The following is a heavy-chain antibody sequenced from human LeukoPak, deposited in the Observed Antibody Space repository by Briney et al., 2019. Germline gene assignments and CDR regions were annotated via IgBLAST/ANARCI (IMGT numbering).Heavy chain of an antibody. Sequence: GGSLGLSCAASGFTFSSYSMNWVRQAPGKGLEWVSSISSSSSYIYYADSVKGRFTISRDNAKNSLYLQMNSLRAEDTAVYYCARMSSGHPDYWGQGTLVTVSS. D-gene: IGHD3-22*01. CDR3: ARMSSGHPDY. CDR2: ISSSSSYI. CDR1: GFTFSSYS. J-gene: IGHJ4*02. V-gene: IGHV3-21*01.